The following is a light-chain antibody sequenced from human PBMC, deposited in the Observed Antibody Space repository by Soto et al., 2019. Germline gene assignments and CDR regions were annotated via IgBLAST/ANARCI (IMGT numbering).Light chain of an antibody. CDR2: EVT. J-gene: IGLJ3*02. Sequence: QSVLTQPPSASGSRGQSVTISCTGTSVDINYVSWFQQHPGKAPKLIICEVTKRPSGVPDRFSGSKSGNTASLTVSGLQDDDDADYYCSSYAGRDIWVFGGGTKLTVL. CDR3: SSYAGRDIWV. CDR1: SVDINY. V-gene: IGLV2-8*01.